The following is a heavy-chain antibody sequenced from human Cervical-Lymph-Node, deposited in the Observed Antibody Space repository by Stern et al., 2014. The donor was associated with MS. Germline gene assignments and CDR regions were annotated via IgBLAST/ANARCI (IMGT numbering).Heavy chain of an antibody. CDR1: GYTFTDYY. V-gene: IGHV1-2*06. CDR3: ARDRVGCGSTSCYFDS. Sequence: QVQLGQSGAEVEKPGASVRVSCKASGYTFTDYYIHWVRQAPGQGLEWMGRIKPNSGDTDSAQSFQGNVTVTRGTSISAAYMELSRLRSDDTAVYYCARDRVGCGSTSCYFDSWGQGTLVTVSS. CDR2: IKPNSGDT. D-gene: IGHD2-2*01. J-gene: IGHJ5*01.